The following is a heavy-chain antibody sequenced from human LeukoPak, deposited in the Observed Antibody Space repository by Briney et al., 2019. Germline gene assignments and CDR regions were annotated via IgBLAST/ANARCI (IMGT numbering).Heavy chain of an antibody. V-gene: IGHV1-18*04. CDR2: ISVYNGNT. Sequence: ASVKVSCKASGYTFTNYGISWVRQAPGQGLEWMGWISVYNGNTNYAENLQGRVTVTTDTSTNTAYMELRSLRSDDTAVYYCATDLRSGSFPPPFDYRGQGTLVTVSS. J-gene: IGHJ4*02. CDR3: ATDLRSGSFPPPFDY. D-gene: IGHD5-12*01. CDR1: GYTFTNYG.